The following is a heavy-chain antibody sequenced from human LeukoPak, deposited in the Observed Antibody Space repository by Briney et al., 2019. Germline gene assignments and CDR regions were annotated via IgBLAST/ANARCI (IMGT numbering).Heavy chain of an antibody. CDR2: IYYSGST. CDR3: ARVPYYYDSSGYYGAFDI. D-gene: IGHD3-22*01. V-gene: IGHV4-59*01. J-gene: IGHJ3*02. CDR1: GGSFSGYY. Sequence: SETLSLTCAVHGGSFSGYYWSWIRQPPGKGLEWIGYIYYSGSTNYNPSLKSRVTISVDTSKNQFSLKLSSVTAADTAVYYCARVPYYYDSSGYYGAFDIWGQGTMVTVSS.